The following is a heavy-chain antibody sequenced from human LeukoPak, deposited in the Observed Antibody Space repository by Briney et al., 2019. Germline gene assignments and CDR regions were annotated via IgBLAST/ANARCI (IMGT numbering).Heavy chain of an antibody. CDR3: AKDQLSCSGGSCYSGHAY. CDR2: ISGSGGTT. CDR1: GFTFSSYA. V-gene: IGHV3-23*01. Sequence: GGSLRLSCAASGFTFSSYAMSWVRQAPGKGLEWVSAISGSGGTTYYADSVKGRFTISRDNSKNTLYLQMNSLRAEDTAVYYCAKDQLSCSGGSCYSGHAYWGQGTLVTVSP. J-gene: IGHJ4*02. D-gene: IGHD2-15*01.